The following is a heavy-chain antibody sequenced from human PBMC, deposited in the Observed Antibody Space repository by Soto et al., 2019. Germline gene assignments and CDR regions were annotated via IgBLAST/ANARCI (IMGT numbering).Heavy chain of an antibody. CDR3: ARAYGKSHYYYYGMDV. V-gene: IGHV3-21*01. Sequence: EVQLVESGGGLVKPGGSLRLSCAASGFTISSDSMNWVRQAPGNGLEWVSSISSSSSYIYYADSVKGRFTISRDNAKNSLDTQMKRLRAEGKDVYYCARAYGKSHYYYYGMDVWGQGTTVTVCS. CDR2: ISSSSSYI. J-gene: IGHJ6*02. D-gene: IGHD4-17*01. CDR1: GFTISSDS.